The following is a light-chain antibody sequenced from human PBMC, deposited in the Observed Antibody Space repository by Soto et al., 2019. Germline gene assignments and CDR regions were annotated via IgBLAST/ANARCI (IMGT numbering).Light chain of an antibody. V-gene: IGKV1-5*01. CDR1: QSISSW. Sequence: DILMTQSPSTLSASVVDRVTITCRASQSISSWLAWYQQKPGKAPKLLIYDASSLESGVPSRFSGSGSGTDFTLTISSLQPDDLATYDCQQYNSYAWTFGQGTKVEIK. CDR2: DAS. CDR3: QQYNSYAWT. J-gene: IGKJ1*01.